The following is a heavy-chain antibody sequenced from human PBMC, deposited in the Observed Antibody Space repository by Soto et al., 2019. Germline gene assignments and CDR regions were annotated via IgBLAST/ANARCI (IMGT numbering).Heavy chain of an antibody. D-gene: IGHD3-3*01. CDR2: ISAYNGNT. Sequence: QVQLVQSGAEVKKPGASVKVSCKASGYTFTSYGISWVRQAPGQGLEWMGWISAYNGNTNYAQKLQGRVTMTTDTSTSTAYMELRSLRSDDTAVYYCARDGPYDFWSGYYRFYYGMDVWGQGTTVTVSS. CDR1: GYTFTSYG. V-gene: IGHV1-18*01. CDR3: ARDGPYDFWSGYYRFYYGMDV. J-gene: IGHJ6*02.